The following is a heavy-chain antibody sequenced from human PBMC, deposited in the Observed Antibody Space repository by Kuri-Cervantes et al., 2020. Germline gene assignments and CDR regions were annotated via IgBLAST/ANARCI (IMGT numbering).Heavy chain of an antibody. D-gene: IGHD4-17*01. Sequence: GGSLRLSCVASGFTFDDYGMSWVRQAPGKGLEWVSGINWNGGSSYYADSVKGRFTISRDNAKNSLYLQMNSLRAEDTAFYYCARKRTVTNGGDKYYFDYWGQGTLVTVSS. J-gene: IGHJ4*02. CDR3: ARKRTVTNGGDKYYFDY. CDR1: GFTFDDYG. CDR2: INWNGGSS. V-gene: IGHV3-20*04.